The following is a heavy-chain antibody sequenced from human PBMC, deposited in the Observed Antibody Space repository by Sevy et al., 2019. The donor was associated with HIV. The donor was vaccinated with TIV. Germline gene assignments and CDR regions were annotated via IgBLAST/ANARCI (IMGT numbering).Heavy chain of an antibody. J-gene: IGHJ6*02. CDR1: GFRFDDYA. Sequence: GGSLRPSCVASGFRFDDYAMHWVRQVPGKSPEWVSGISWNSNKIGHADPVKGGLTISRDSARNPVYLQMSSVRPEDTALYYCVKDLGGIETLDYYSYYGMDVWGQGTTVTVSS. D-gene: IGHD3-16*01. CDR2: ISWNSNKI. V-gene: IGHV3-9*01. CDR3: VKDLGGIETLDYYSYYGMDV.